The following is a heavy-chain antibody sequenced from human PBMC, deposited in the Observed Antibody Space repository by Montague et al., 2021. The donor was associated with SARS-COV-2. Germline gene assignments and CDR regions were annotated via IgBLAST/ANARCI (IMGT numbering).Heavy chain of an antibody. CDR2: VNQSGTT. CDR1: GGSFSNYY. Sequence: SETLSLTCAISGGSFSNYYWSWIRQPPGKGLEWIGEVNQSGTTIYNPSVKSGVTISEDTSKNQFYLRLNSVTAADTAVYYCARGTKRVFTYGYDSSGYASGYWGQGTLVTVSS. J-gene: IGHJ4*02. CDR3: ARGTKRVFTYGYDSSGYASGY. V-gene: IGHV4-34*01. D-gene: IGHD3-22*01.